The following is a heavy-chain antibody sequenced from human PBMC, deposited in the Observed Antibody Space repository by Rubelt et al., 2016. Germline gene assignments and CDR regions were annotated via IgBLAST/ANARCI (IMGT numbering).Heavy chain of an antibody. V-gene: IGHV4-34*01. CDR1: GGSFSGYY. J-gene: IGHJ5*02. CDR3: VRGDITVTTSPFDP. Sequence: QVQLQQWGAGLLKPSETLSLTCAVYGGSFSGYYWSWIRQSPGKGLEWIGEINHSGSTNYNPSLKSRVTISVDTSKNQFSLKVSSVTAADTAVYYCVRGDITVTTSPFDPWGQGTLVTVSS. D-gene: IGHD4-17*01. CDR2: INHSGST.